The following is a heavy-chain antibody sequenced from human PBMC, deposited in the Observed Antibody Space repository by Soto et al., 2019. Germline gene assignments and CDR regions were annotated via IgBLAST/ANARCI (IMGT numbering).Heavy chain of an antibody. Sequence: ASVKVSCKASGYTFTSYGISWVRQAPGQGPEWMGWISAYNGNTNYAQKLQGRVTMTTDTSTSTAYMELRSLRSDDTAVYYCARDSQDIVVVVAANYWGQGXLVTVYS. J-gene: IGHJ4*02. CDR3: ARDSQDIVVVVAANY. CDR2: ISAYNGNT. D-gene: IGHD2-15*01. V-gene: IGHV1-18*01. CDR1: GYTFTSYG.